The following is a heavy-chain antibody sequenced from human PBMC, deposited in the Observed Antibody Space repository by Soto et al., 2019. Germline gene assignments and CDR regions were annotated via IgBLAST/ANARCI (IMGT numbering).Heavy chain of an antibody. D-gene: IGHD2-8*01. J-gene: IGHJ4*02. CDR2: INYSGST. V-gene: IGHV4-39*01. CDR3: ASKTPVSTFDY. CDR1: GGSISSSSYY. Sequence: SETLSLTCTVSGGSISSSSYYWGWIRQPPGKGLEWIGSINYSGSTNYNPSLKSRVTISVDTSKNQFSLKLSSVTAADTAVYYCASKTPVSTFDYWGQGTLVTVSS.